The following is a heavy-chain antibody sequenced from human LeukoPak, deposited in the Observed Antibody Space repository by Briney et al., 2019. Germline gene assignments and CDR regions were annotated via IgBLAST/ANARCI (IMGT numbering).Heavy chain of an antibody. V-gene: IGHV3-74*01. D-gene: IGHD4-23*01. J-gene: IGHJ4*02. CDR2: INSDGSST. Sequence: GGSLRLSCAASGFTFSSYAMSWVRQAPGKGLEWVSRINSDGSSTSYADSVKGRFTISRDNAKNTLYLQMNSLRAEDTAVYYCAREHYGGNFDYWGQGTLVTDSS. CDR1: GFTFSSYA. CDR3: AREHYGGNFDY.